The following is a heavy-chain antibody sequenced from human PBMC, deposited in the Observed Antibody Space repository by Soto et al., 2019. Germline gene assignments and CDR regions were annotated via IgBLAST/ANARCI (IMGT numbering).Heavy chain of an antibody. CDR1: GLTFSNYA. D-gene: IGHD1-7*01. CDR2: MSGSSSTT. Sequence: EVRLLESGGGLVKPGGSLRLSCATSGLTFSNYAMSWVRQAPGGGLEWVSSMSGSSSTTYYADSVSGRFPISRDRSKNTLYLQMSSLRAEDTALYYCAKNQERELPRVIDFWGQGTLVTVAS. CDR3: AKNQERELPRVIDF. J-gene: IGHJ4*02. V-gene: IGHV3-23*01.